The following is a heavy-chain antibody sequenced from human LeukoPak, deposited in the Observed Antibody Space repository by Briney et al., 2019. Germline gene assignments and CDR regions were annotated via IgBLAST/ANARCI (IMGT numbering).Heavy chain of an antibody. D-gene: IGHD5-18*01. J-gene: IGHJ3*02. V-gene: IGHV1-2*02. Sequence: ASVKVSCKASGYTFTSYYMHWVRQAPGQGLEWMGWINPNSGGTNYAQKFQGRVTMTRDTSISTAYMELSRLRSDDTAVYYCALSGYSYGYAGYAFDIWGQGTMVTVSS. CDR1: GYTFTSYY. CDR2: INPNSGGT. CDR3: ALSGYSYGYAGYAFDI.